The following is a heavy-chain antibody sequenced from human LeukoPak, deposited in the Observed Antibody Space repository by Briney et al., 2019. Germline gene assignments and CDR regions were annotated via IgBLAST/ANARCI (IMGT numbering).Heavy chain of an antibody. CDR1: GFTFSGFS. CDR2: ISTSSRST. CDR3: ARSAVRGVACDY. Sequence: GGSLRLSCTASGFTFSGFSMHWVRQAPGKGLEWLSYISTSSRSTYYADCVKGRFTISRDNAKNTLFLDMHSLRPGDSAVYYCARSAVRGVACDYWGQGTLLTVSS. V-gene: IGHV3-48*01. D-gene: IGHD3-10*01. J-gene: IGHJ4*02.